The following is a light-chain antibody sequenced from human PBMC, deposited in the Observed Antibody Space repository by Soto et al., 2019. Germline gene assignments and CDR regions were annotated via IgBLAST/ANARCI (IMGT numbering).Light chain of an antibody. V-gene: IGKV3-20*01. CDR3: LQYGSAPRA. CDR2: DTA. CDR1: QSISVRH. Sequence: EIVLTQSPGTLSLSPGERATLSCRASQSISVRHLAWYQQKPGQIPSLLIFDTASRAIGIPDRFSGSGSGTDFTLTISRLEPEDFAVYYCLQYGSAPRAFGQGTKVHIK. J-gene: IGKJ1*01.